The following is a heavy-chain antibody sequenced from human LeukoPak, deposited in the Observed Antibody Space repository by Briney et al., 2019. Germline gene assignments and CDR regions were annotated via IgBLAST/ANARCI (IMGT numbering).Heavy chain of an antibody. CDR1: GFTFSSYA. CDR3: ARAEMATIRGGSFDY. CDR2: ISYDGSNK. Sequence: GGSLRLSCAASGFTFSSYAMHWVRQAPGKGLEWVAVISYDGSNKYYADSVKGRFTISRDNSKNTLYLQVNSLRAEDTAVYYCARAEMATIRGGSFDYWGQGTLVTVSS. D-gene: IGHD5-24*01. V-gene: IGHV3-30-3*01. J-gene: IGHJ4*02.